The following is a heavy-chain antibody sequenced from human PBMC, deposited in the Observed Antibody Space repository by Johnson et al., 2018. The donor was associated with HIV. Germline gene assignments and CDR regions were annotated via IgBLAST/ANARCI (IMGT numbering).Heavy chain of an antibody. J-gene: IGHJ3*02. CDR2: ISYDGSTK. V-gene: IGHV3-30*03. Sequence: QEQLVESGGGVVQPGRSLRLSCTASGFTFRSYAMHWVRQAPGKGLEWVALISYDGSTKYYADSVKGQFIISRDNGKNSLYLQMNSLRAEDTALYYCARCVGATTVAAFDIWGQGTMVTVSS. CDR3: ARCVGATTVAAFDI. D-gene: IGHD1-26*01. CDR1: GFTFRSYA.